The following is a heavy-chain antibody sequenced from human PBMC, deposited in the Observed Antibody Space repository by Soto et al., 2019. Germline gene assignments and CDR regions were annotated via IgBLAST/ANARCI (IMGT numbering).Heavy chain of an antibody. CDR3: ARGVRVSAYLAYYMDV. CDR2: INPDNGDT. V-gene: IGHV1-18*01. J-gene: IGHJ6*03. Sequence: QVQLVQSGAEVKKPGASLKVSCKASGYTFSNFGVSWVRQAPGQGLEWIGWINPDNGDTNYGQKFQGRATMTTDTFTNTAYLEVRGVRSDDTAVYYCARGVRVSAYLAYYMDVRGEGTTVTVSS. CDR1: GYTFSNFG. D-gene: IGHD3-10*02.